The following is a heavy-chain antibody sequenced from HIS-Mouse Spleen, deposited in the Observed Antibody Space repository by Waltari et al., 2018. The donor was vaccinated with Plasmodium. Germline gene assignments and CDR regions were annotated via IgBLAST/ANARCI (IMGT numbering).Heavy chain of an antibody. V-gene: IGHV1-2*02. CDR3: ARHYDSSGYYDY. Sequence: QVQLVPSGAEVKKPGASVKVSCKASGYTFTGYYMHWVRQAPGQGLEWMGWINPNSGGTNYAQKFQGRVTMTRDTSSSTAYMELGRLRSEDTAVYYCARHYDSSGYYDYWGQGTLVTVSS. D-gene: IGHD3-22*01. CDR2: INPNSGGT. J-gene: IGHJ4*02. CDR1: GYTFTGYY.